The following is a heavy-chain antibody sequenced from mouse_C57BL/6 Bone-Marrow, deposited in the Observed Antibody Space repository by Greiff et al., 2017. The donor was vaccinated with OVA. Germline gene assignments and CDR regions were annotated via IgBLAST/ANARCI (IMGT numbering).Heavy chain of an antibody. D-gene: IGHD1-1*01. CDR1: GYTFTDYY. Sequence: EVQLQQSGPELVKPGASVKISCKASGYTFTDYYMHWVKQSHGKSLEWIGDINPNNGGTSYNQKFKGKATLTVDKSSSTAYLELRRLTSEDSAVYDCEHYYSSRRLAYWGQGTLVTVSA. CDR3: EHYYSSRRLAY. CDR2: INPNNGGT. J-gene: IGHJ3*01. V-gene: IGHV1-26*01.